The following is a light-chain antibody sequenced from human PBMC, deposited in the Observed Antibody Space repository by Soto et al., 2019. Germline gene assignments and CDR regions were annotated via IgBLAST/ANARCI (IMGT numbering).Light chain of an antibody. CDR3: AVWDDSLRGWV. V-gene: IGLV1-47*02. CDR2: TND. CDR1: FSNIGSNY. J-gene: IGLJ3*02. Sequence: QSVLTQPPSASGTPGQRVTISCSGRFSNIGSNYVYWYLQLPGTAPKLLIFTNDQRTSGVPGRFSGSKSGTSASLAISGLRSEDEADYYCAVWDDSLRGWVFGGGTKLTVL.